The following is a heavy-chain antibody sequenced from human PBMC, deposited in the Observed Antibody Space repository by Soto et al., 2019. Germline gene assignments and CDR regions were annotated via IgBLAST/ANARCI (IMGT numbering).Heavy chain of an antibody. CDR2: INHSGST. V-gene: IGHV4-34*01. D-gene: IGHD2-8*01. CDR1: GGSFSGYY. CDR3: AREGVSRTVTDY. Sequence: SETLSLTCAVYGGSFSGYYWSWIRQPPGKGLEWIGEINHSGSTNYNPSLKSRVTISVDTSKNQFSLKLSSVTAADTAVYYCAREGVSRTVTDYWGQGTLVTVSS. J-gene: IGHJ4*02.